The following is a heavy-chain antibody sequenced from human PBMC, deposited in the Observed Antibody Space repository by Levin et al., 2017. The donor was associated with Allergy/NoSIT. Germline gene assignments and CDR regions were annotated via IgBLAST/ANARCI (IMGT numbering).Heavy chain of an antibody. J-gene: IGHJ6*02. Sequence: GASVKVSCKASGYTFTSYDINWVRQATGQGLEWMGWMNPNSGNTGYAQKFQGRVTMTRNTSISTAYMELSSLRSEDTAVYYCATLDEYSSSWYYYYYGMDVWGQGTTVTVSS. V-gene: IGHV1-8*01. CDR1: GYTFTSYD. D-gene: IGHD6-13*01. CDR3: ATLDEYSSSWYYYYYGMDV. CDR2: MNPNSGNT.